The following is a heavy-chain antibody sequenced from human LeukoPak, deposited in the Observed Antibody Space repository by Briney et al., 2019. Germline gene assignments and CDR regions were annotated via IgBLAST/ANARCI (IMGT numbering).Heavy chain of an antibody. CDR1: GFSFSTFG. J-gene: IGHJ5*02. D-gene: IGHD3-22*01. CDR3: AGVRGYYYDSSGYSA. Sequence: GGSLRLSCAASGFSFSTFGMNWVRQAPGKGLEWVSGINWNGGSTGYADSVKGRFTISRDNAKNSLYLQMNSLRAEDTALYYCAGVRGYYYDSSGYSAWGQGTLVTVSS. V-gene: IGHV3-20*04. CDR2: INWNGGST.